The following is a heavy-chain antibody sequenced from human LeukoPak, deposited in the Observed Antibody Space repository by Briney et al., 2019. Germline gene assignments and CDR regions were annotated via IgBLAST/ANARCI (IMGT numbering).Heavy chain of an antibody. V-gene: IGHV3-30*18. D-gene: IGHD4-11*01. CDR2: ISYDGSNK. Sequence: GRSLRLSCAASGFTFSSYGMHWVRQAPGKGLEWVAVISYDGSNKYYADSVKGRFTISRDNSKNTLYLQMNSLRAEDTAVYYCAKDMGGDYRIDYWGQGTLDTVSS. CDR3: AKDMGGDYRIDY. J-gene: IGHJ4*02. CDR1: GFTFSSYG.